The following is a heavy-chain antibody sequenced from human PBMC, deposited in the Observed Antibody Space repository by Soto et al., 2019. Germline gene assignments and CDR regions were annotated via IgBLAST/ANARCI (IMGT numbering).Heavy chain of an antibody. CDR2: TYFRGTT. V-gene: IGHV4-59*01. Sequence: PSETLSLTCSVSGGSMNTFYWSWVRQSPGKGLEWIGYTYFRGTTYYHPSLQSRVSISIDMSQNQFSLKLNSMTTADTAVYYCARSSGYATPLDQWGQGTLVTVSS. CDR3: ARSSGYATPLDQ. D-gene: IGHD3-22*01. CDR1: GGSMNTFY. J-gene: IGHJ4*02.